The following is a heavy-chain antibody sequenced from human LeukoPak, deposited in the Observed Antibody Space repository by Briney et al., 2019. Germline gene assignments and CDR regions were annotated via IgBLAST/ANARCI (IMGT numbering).Heavy chain of an antibody. D-gene: IGHD3-9*01. CDR3: ARDPAEGRYFDHYGSYYFDY. CDR2: IYYSGST. CDR1: GGSISSSSYY. Sequence: TTSETLSLTCTVSGGSISSSSYYWGWIRQPPGKGLEWIGSIYYSGSTYYNPSLKSRVTISVDTSKNQFSLKLSSVTAADTAVYYCARDPAEGRYFDHYGSYYFDYWGQGTLVTVSS. J-gene: IGHJ4*02. V-gene: IGHV4-39*07.